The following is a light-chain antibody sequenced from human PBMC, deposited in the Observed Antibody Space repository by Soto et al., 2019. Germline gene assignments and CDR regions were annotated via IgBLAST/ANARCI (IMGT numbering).Light chain of an antibody. CDR1: SSDFGSYNR. CDR2: EVS. J-gene: IGLJ1*01. V-gene: IGLV2-18*01. CDR3: SLYTSDSTYV. Sequence: QSALTQPPSVSGSPGQSVTISCTGTSSDFGSYNRVSWYQRPPGTGPKLMIYEVSNRPSGVPDRFSGSKSGNTASLTISGLQAEDEAEYCCSLYTSDSTYVFGTGTKV.